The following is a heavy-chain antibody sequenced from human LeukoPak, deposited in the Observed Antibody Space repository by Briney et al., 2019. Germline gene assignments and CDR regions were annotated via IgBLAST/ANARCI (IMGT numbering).Heavy chain of an antibody. Sequence: SETLSLTCAVYGGSSSGYYWSWIRQPPGKGLEGIGEINHSGSTNYNPSLTSRVTISVDTSKNQFSLKLSSVTAADTAVYYCARGVVPAAHDYWGQGTLVTVSS. CDR2: INHSGST. CDR3: ARGVVPAAHDY. V-gene: IGHV4-34*01. J-gene: IGHJ4*02. CDR1: GGSSSGYY. D-gene: IGHD2-2*01.